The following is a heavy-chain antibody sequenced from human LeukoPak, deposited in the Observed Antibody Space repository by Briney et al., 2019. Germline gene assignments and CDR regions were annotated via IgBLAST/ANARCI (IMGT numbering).Heavy chain of an antibody. D-gene: IGHD3-10*01. V-gene: IGHV4-61*03. J-gene: IGHJ4*02. CDR1: GDSVSNGNYY. CDR2: IYYTGKT. Sequence: SETLSLTCTVSGDSVSNGNYYWSWLRQPPGKALEWIGYIYYTGKTYYNPSLEGRVTILVDTSRNHFSVKLSSVTAADTAVYYCARSQNYYGSGDYWSQGTLVTVSS. CDR3: ARSQNYYGSGDY.